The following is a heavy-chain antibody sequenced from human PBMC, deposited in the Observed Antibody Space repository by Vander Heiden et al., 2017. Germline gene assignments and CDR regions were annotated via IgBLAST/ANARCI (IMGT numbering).Heavy chain of an antibody. CDR2: INPSGGSP. J-gene: IGHJ3*02. V-gene: IGHV1-46*01. CDR3: ARAVSPRTALDAFDI. CDR1: GYTFTTYY. Sequence: QVQLVQSGAEVTNPGASVRVSCKASGYTFTTYYMHWVRQAPGQGLEWMGIINPSGGSPSYAQTFQGRVTMTRDTSTSTVYMELSSLRSEDTAVYYCARAVSPRTALDAFDIWGQGTMLTVSS.